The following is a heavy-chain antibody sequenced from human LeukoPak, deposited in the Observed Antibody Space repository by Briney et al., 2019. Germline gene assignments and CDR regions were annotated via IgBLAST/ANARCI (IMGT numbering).Heavy chain of an antibody. CDR3: ARDLDTYYGMDV. J-gene: IGHJ6*02. CDR2: ISSRSSTI. V-gene: IGHV3-48*01. Sequence: GVSLRLSCAASGFTFSTYSMNWVRQGPGKGLEWVSYISSRSSTIYYVDSVKGRFTISRDNAKNSLYLQMNSLRAEDTAVYYCARDLDTYYGMDVWGQGTTVTVSS. D-gene: IGHD5-18*01. CDR1: GFTFSTYS.